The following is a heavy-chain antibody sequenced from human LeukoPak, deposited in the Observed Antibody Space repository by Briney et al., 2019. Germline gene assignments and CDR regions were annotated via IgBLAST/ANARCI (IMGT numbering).Heavy chain of an antibody. CDR2: INHSGST. CDR1: GGSFSGYY. CDR3: ARGRPQIYDFWSGYYCDAFDI. D-gene: IGHD3-3*01. J-gene: IGHJ3*02. Sequence: SETLSLTCAVYGGSFSGYYWSWIRQPPGKGLEGIGEINHSGSTNYNPSHKSRVTISVDTSKDQFSLQLSSVPAADTAVYYCARGRPQIYDFWSGYYCDAFDIWGQGTMVTVSS. V-gene: IGHV4-34*01.